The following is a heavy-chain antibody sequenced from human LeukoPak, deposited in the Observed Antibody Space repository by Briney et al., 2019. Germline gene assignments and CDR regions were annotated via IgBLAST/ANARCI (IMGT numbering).Heavy chain of an antibody. D-gene: IGHD6-13*01. CDR3: ARRYPSSSWYGLDY. Sequence: ASVKVSCKASGYTFTSYDINWVRQATGQGLEWMGWMNPNSGNTGYAQKFQGRVTMTRNTSISTAYMELGSLRSEDTAVYYCARRYPSSSWYGLDYWGQGTLVTVSS. J-gene: IGHJ4*02. V-gene: IGHV1-8*01. CDR1: GYTFTSYD. CDR2: MNPNSGNT.